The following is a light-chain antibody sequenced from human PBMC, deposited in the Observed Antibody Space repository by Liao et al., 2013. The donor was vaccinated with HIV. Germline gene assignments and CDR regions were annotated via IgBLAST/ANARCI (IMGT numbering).Light chain of an antibody. CDR2: YDS. CDR3: QAWDSSTAYV. J-gene: IGLJ1*01. Sequence: SYELTQPPSVSVAPGETARVTCGADNIGSRSVHWYQQRPGQAPVLVIYYDSDRPSGIPERFSGSNSGNTATLTISRVEAGDEADYYCQAWDSSTAYVFGAGTKVTV. CDR1: NIGSRS. V-gene: IGLV3-21*01.